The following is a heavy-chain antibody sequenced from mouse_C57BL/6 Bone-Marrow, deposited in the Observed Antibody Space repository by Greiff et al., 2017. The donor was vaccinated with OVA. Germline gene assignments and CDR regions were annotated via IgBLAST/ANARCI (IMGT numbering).Heavy chain of an antibody. J-gene: IGHJ4*01. Sequence: VQLQQSGPVLVKPGASVKMSCKASGYTFTDYYMNWVKQSHGKSLEWIGVINPYNGGTSYNQKFKGKATLTVDKSSSTAYMELNSLTSEDSAVYYCARRKIYYDYDGAMDYWGQGTSVTVSS. CDR2: INPYNGGT. CDR1: GYTFTDYY. CDR3: ARRKIYYDYDGAMDY. V-gene: IGHV1-19*01. D-gene: IGHD2-4*01.